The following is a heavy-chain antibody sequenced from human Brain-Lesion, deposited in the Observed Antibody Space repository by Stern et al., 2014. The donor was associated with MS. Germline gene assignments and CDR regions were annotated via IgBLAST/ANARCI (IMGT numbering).Heavy chain of an antibody. J-gene: IGHJ4*02. CDR1: GFTFDDYA. CDR2: ISWNSGTI. V-gene: IGHV3-9*01. Sequence: EVHLVESGGDLVQPGRSLRLSCAAFGFTFDDYAMHWARHAPGKGLEWVAGISWNSGTIGYADSVKGRFTTSRDNAYSSLYLQMNSLRPEDTALYYCARDITGSSAYFAYWGQGTLVTVSS. D-gene: IGHD1-14*01. CDR3: ARDITGSSAYFAY.